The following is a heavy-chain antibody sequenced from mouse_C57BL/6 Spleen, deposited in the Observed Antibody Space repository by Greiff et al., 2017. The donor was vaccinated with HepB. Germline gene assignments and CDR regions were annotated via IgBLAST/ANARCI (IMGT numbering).Heavy chain of an antibody. Sequence: QVQLKESGAELVKPGASVKISCKASGYAFSSYWMNWVKQRPGKGLEWIGQIYPGDGDTNYNGKFKGKATLTADKSSSTAYMQLSSLTSEDSAVYFCALTTVAGYYAMDYWGQGTSVTVSS. V-gene: IGHV1-80*01. CDR3: ALTTVAGYYAMDY. CDR2: IYPGDGDT. J-gene: IGHJ4*01. D-gene: IGHD1-1*01. CDR1: GYAFSSYW.